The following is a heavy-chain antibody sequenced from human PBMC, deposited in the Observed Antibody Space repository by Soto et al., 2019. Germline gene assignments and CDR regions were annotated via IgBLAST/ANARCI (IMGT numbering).Heavy chain of an antibody. CDR2: INPNSGGT. CDR3: ARARAYSGYDIPVGDYDY. D-gene: IGHD5-12*01. Sequence: GASVKVSCKASGYTFTGYYMHWVRQAPGQGLEWMGRINPNSGGTNYAQKFQGWVTMTRDTSISTAYMELSRLRSDGTAVYYCARARAYSGYDIPVGDYDYWGQGTLVTVSS. J-gene: IGHJ4*02. V-gene: IGHV1-2*04. CDR1: GYTFTGYY.